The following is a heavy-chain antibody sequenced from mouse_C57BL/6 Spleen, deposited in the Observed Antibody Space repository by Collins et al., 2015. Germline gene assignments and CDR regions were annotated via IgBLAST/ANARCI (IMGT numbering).Heavy chain of an antibody. V-gene: IGHV14-3*02. D-gene: IGHD1-2*01. Sequence: EVQLQQSGAELVKPGASVKLSCTASGFNIKDTYMHWVKQRPEQGLEWIGRIDPANGNTKYDPKFQGKATITADTSSNTAYLQLSSLTSEDTAVYYCARLITRNWYFDVWGAGTTVTVSS. CDR3: ARLITRNWYFDV. CDR2: IDPANGNT. CDR1: GFNIKDTY. J-gene: IGHJ1*01.